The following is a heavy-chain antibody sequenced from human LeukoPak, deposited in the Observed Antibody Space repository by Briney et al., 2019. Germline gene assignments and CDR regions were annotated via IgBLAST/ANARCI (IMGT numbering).Heavy chain of an antibody. J-gene: IGHJ1*01. CDR3: ATTSPGIVVVITSAYFQH. D-gene: IGHD3-22*01. Sequence: GASVKVSCKVSGYTLTELSMHWVRQAPGKGLEWMGGFDPEDGETIYAQKFQGRVTMTEDTSTDTAYMELSSLRSEDTAVYYCATTSPGIVVVITSAYFQHWGQGTLVTVSS. V-gene: IGHV1-24*01. CDR1: GYTLTELS. CDR2: FDPEDGET.